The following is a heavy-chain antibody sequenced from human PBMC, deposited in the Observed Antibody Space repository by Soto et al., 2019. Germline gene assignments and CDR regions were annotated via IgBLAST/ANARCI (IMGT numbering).Heavy chain of an antibody. CDR3: ARQVPAAIRLGWFDP. CDR1: GGSISRSTYY. J-gene: IGHJ5*02. CDR2: IYYSGST. Sequence: LSLTCTVSGGSISRSTYYWGWIRQPPGKGLEWIGSIYYSGSTYYRPSLKSRVTISVDTSKNQFSLKLSPVTAADTAVYYCARQVPAAIRLGWFDPWGQGTLVTVSS. V-gene: IGHV4-39*01. D-gene: IGHD2-2*02.